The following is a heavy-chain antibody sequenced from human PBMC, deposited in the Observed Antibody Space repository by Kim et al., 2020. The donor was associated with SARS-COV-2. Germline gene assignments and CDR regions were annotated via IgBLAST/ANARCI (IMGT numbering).Heavy chain of an antibody. J-gene: IGHJ4*02. V-gene: IGHV3-20*04. CDR2: ISCNGINT. CDR3: VKDVGWVRELEH. Sequence: GGSLRLSCAASGFTFSAYGMHWVRQAPGKGLEWVAVISCNGINTDYADSVKGRFTISRDNAKNSMYLQMNSLRAEDTAIYYCVKDVGWVRELEHWGRGIVVTVSS. CDR1: GFTFSAYG. D-gene: IGHD1-26*01.